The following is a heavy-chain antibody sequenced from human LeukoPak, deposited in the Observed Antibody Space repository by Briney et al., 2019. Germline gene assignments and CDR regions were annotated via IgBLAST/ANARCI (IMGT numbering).Heavy chain of an antibody. V-gene: IGHV3-48*01. CDR2: ISSSSSTI. CDR1: GFTFSSYS. D-gene: IGHD6-19*01. Sequence: PGGSLRLSCAASGFTFSSYSMNWVRQAPGKGLEWVSYISSSSSTIYYADSVKGRFTISRDNSKNTLYFQMNSLRAEDTAVYYCARGPGWNYFDYWGQGTLVTVSS. J-gene: IGHJ4*02. CDR3: ARGPGWNYFDY.